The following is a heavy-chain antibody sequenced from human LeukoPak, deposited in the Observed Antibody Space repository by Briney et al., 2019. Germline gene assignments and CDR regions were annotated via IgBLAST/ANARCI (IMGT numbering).Heavy chain of an antibody. J-gene: IGHJ6*03. D-gene: IGHD2-21*02. CDR3: ARARGDFLTYYYYYYMDV. Sequence: SETLSLTCTVSGGSISSYYWGWIRQPPGKGLEWIGSIYYSGCTYYNPSLKSRVTISVDPSKNQFSLKLSSVTAADPAGYYCARARGDFLTYYYYYYMDVWGKGTTVTVSS. CDR1: GGSISSYY. V-gene: IGHV4-39*07. CDR2: IYYSGCT.